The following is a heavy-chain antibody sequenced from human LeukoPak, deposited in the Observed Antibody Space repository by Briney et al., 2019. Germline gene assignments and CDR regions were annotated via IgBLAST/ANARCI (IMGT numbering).Heavy chain of an antibody. Sequence: PSETLSLTCTVSGGSISSGSHYWSWIRQPAGKGLEWIGRIYTSGSTNYNPSLKSRVTISVDTSKNQFSLKLSSVTAADTAVYYCASTPIVVVPAASFQDAFDIWGQGTMVTVSS. CDR1: GGSISSGSHY. D-gene: IGHD2-2*01. CDR2: IYTSGST. CDR3: ASTPIVVVPAASFQDAFDI. V-gene: IGHV4-61*02. J-gene: IGHJ3*02.